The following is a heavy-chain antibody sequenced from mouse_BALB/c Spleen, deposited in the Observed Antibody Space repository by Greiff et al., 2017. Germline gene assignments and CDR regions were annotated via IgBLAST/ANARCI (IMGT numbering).Heavy chain of an antibody. Sequence: EVKLMESGGGLVKPGGSLKLSCAASGFTFSSYAMSWVRQSPEKRLEWVAEISSGSSTIYYADTVKGRFTISRDNPKNTLFLQMTSLRSEDTAMYYCARWMITTRGMDYWGQGTSVTVSS. CDR1: GFTFSSYA. CDR3: ARWMITTRGMDY. V-gene: IGHV5-17*02. CDR2: ISSGSSTI. D-gene: IGHD2-4*01. J-gene: IGHJ4*01.